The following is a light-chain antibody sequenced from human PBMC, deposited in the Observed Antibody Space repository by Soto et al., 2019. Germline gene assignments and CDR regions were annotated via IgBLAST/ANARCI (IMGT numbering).Light chain of an antibody. CDR2: LGS. J-gene: IGKJ3*01. CDR1: QSLLHRNGYNY. Sequence: DIVMTQSPLSLPVTPGEPASISCRSSQSLLHRNGYNYVDWYLQKPGQSPQLLIYLGSNRASGVPARFTGSGSGTDFTLKISRVEAEDVGVYYCMQALQTPLFTFGPGTKVDIK. V-gene: IGKV2-28*01. CDR3: MQALQTPLFT.